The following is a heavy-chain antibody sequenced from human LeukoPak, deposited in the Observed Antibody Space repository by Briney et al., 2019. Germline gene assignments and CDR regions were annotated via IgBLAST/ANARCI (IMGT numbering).Heavy chain of an antibody. Sequence: SGGSLRLSCAASGFTFSDYYMSWIRQAPGKGLEWVSYISSSGSTIYYADSVKGRFTNSRDNAKNSLYLQMNSLRAEDTAVYYCASGIVVVTAAEYFQHWGQGTLVTVSS. V-gene: IGHV3-11*04. CDR2: ISSSGSTI. J-gene: IGHJ1*01. D-gene: IGHD2-21*02. CDR1: GFTFSDYY. CDR3: ASGIVVVTAAEYFQH.